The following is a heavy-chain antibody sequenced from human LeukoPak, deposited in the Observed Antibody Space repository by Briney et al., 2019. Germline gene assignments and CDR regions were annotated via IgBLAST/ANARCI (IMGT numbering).Heavy chain of an antibody. CDR1: GGTFSSYA. J-gene: IGHJ4*02. CDR2: IIPILGIA. Sequence: SVKVSCKASGGTFSSYAISWVRQAPGQGLEWMGRIIPILGIANYAQKFQGRVTITADKSTSTAYMELSSLRSEDTAVYYCAREVRPLYYDSSGYYIDYWGQGTLVTVSS. V-gene: IGHV1-69*04. CDR3: AREVRPLYYDSSGYYIDY. D-gene: IGHD3-22*01.